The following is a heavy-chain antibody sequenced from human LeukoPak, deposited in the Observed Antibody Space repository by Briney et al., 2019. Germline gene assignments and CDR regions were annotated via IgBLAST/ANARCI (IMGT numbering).Heavy chain of an antibody. CDR3: ARVEVGRPTDYGDYGEVFAFDI. J-gene: IGHJ3*02. CDR1: EFTFDDYG. CDR2: INWNGGST. V-gene: IGHV3-20*04. D-gene: IGHD4-17*01. Sequence: GGSLRLSCAASEFTFDDYGMSWVRHAPGKGLEWVSSINWNGGSTDYADSVKGRFTISRDNAKNSLYLQMNSLRAEDTAVYYCARVEVGRPTDYGDYGEVFAFDIWGQGTMVTVSS.